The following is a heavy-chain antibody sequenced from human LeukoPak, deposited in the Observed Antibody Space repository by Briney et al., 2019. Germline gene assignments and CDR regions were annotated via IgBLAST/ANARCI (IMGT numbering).Heavy chain of an antibody. Sequence: SETLSLTCTVSGGSISSRTYYWGWIRQPPGKGLEWIGSIQFSGNTYYKPSLKGRVTISVDTSKDQLSLKLSSVTTADTAVYYCARKGEHYYDSGKLWPAWFDLWGQGTLVTVSS. V-gene: IGHV4-39*07. CDR1: GGSISSRTYY. CDR3: ARKGEHYYDSGKLWPAWFDL. D-gene: IGHD3-10*01. J-gene: IGHJ5*02. CDR2: IQFSGNT.